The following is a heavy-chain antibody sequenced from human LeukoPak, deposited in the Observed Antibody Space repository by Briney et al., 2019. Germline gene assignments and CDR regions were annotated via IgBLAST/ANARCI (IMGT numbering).Heavy chain of an antibody. V-gene: IGHV4-38-2*01. CDR3: ARRWSGWGFPLGAYFDY. CDR1: GYSISSGYY. Sequence: SETLSLTCAVSGYSISSGYYRGWIRQPPGKGLEWIGSIYHSGSTYDKPSLKSRVTISVDTSKNQFSLKLSSVTAADTAVYYCARRWSGWGFPLGAYFDYWGQGTLVTVSS. CDR2: IYHSGST. D-gene: IGHD6-19*01. J-gene: IGHJ4*02.